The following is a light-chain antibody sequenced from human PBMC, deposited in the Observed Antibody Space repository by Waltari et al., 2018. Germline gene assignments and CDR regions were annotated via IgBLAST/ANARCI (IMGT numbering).Light chain of an antibody. CDR3: QSADADVVA. Sequence: SFELTQPSSVSVSPGQTARNTCSGRALPMQSPYWYQHKLGQAPVLVVFRDSGRPSGIPERFSGSRSGTTGTLTISGVRAEDEAHYYCQSADADVVAFGPGTKLIV. J-gene: IGLJ2*01. CDR2: RDS. CDR1: ALPMQS. V-gene: IGLV3-25*03.